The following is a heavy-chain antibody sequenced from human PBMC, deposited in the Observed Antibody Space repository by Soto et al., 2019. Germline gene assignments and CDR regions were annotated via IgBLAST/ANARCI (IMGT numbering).Heavy chain of an antibody. CDR3: ARFDSSGWPSGY. J-gene: IGHJ4*02. D-gene: IGHD6-19*01. CDR2: INAGNGNT. CDR1: GYTFTSYA. V-gene: IGHV1-3*01. Sequence: GASVKVSCKASGYTFTSYAMHWVRQAPGQRLEWMGWINAGNGNTKYSQKFQGRVTITRDTSASTAYMELSSLRSEDTAVYYCARFDSSGWPSGYWGQGTRVTVSS.